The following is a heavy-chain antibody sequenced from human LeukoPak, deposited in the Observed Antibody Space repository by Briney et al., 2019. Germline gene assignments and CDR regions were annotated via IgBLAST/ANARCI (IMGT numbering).Heavy chain of an antibody. CDR3: TKVGFNA. V-gene: IGHV1-2*02. J-gene: IGHJ5*02. CDR1: GYTFTDYF. Sequence: RASVKVSCKASGYTFTDYFIHWMRQAPGQGREWMGWMNPNSGGTKYAEKFQGRVTMSRDTSISTAYMELSRLRSDDTAVYYCTKVGFNAWGQGTLVTVSS. CDR2: MNPNSGGT.